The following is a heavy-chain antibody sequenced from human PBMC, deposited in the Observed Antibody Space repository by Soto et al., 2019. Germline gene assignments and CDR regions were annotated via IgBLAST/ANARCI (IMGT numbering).Heavy chain of an antibody. V-gene: IGHV3-30-3*01. CDR1: GFTFSSYA. D-gene: IGHD3-3*01. J-gene: IGHJ5*02. Sequence: GESLKISCAASGFTFSSYAMHWVRQAPGKGLEWVAVISYDGSNKYYADSVKGRFTISRDNSKNTLYLQMNSLRAEDTAVYYCARDGIGEWLLSFLWFDPWGQGTLVTVSS. CDR2: ISYDGSNK. CDR3: ARDGIGEWLLSFLWFDP.